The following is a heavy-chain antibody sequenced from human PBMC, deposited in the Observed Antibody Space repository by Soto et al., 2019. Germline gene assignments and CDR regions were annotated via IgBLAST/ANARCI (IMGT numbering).Heavy chain of an antibody. CDR1: GYAFDTSG. D-gene: IGHD2-2*01. CDR3: ARYFSGTSCHDY. V-gene: IGHV1-18*01. Sequence: QVQLVQSRGEVKKPGDSVRVSCKTSGYAFDTSGVTWVRQAPGEGLEWMGWISTYNGRTRYAHRFQGRLTMTTDTVSTTVYMELKSLTYDDTAVYFCARYFSGTSCHDYWGQGSLVTVSS. J-gene: IGHJ4*02. CDR2: ISTYNGRT.